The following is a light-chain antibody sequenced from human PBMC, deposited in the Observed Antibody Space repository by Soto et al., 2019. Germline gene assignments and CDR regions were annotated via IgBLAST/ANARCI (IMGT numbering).Light chain of an antibody. J-gene: IGLJ1*01. V-gene: IGLV2-8*01. Sequence: QSALTQPPSASGSPGQSVTISCTGTSSDVGGYNYVSWYQQHPGKAPKLMISEVSKRPSGVPDRFSGSKSGNTASLTVSGLQAEYDADYYCSSYAGDHNFVFGTGTKVTVL. CDR3: SSYAGDHNFV. CDR1: SSDVGGYNY. CDR2: EVS.